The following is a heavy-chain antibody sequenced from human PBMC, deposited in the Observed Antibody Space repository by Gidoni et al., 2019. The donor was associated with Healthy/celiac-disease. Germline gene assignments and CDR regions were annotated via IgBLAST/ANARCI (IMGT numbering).Heavy chain of an antibody. J-gene: IGHJ3*02. CDR2: IKSKTDGGTT. V-gene: IGHV3-15*07. Sequence: EVQLVESGGGLVKPGGSLRLACAASGFTFSIAWMNGIPQASGKGLGWVGRIKSKTDGGTTDYAAPVKGRFSIARDDSKNTLYLQMNSLKTEDTAVYYCTTDESTGYDSRGYDRTDAFDIWGQGTMVTVSS. CDR3: TTDESTGYDSRGYDRTDAFDI. CDR1: GFTFSIAW. D-gene: IGHD3-22*01.